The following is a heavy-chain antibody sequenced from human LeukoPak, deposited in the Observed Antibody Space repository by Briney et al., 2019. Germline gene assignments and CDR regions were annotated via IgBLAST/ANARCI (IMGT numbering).Heavy chain of an antibody. D-gene: IGHD6-13*01. CDR3: ARYSSSWSFDY. J-gene: IGHJ4*02. CDR2: IYTSGST. CDR1: GYSISSSYY. V-gene: IGHV4-4*07. Sequence: SETLSLTCTVSGYSISSSYYWSWIRQPAGKGLEWIGRIYTSGSTNYNPSLKSRVTMSVDTSKNQFSLKLSSVTAADTAVYYCARYSSSWSFDYWGQGTLVTVSS.